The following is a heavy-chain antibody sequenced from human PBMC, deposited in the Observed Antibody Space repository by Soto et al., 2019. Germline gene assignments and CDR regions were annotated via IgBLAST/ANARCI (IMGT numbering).Heavy chain of an antibody. Sequence: QVQLVQSGAEVKKPGASVKVSCKASGYTFTSYDINWVRQATGQGLEWMGWMNPNSGNTGYAQKFQGRVTMTRNTSISTAYMELSSLRSEYTAVYYCARARRGYSYGSYYSYGMDVWGHGTTVTVSS. J-gene: IGHJ6*02. D-gene: IGHD5-18*01. CDR2: MNPNSGNT. CDR3: ARARRGYSYGSYYSYGMDV. V-gene: IGHV1-8*01. CDR1: GYTFTSYD.